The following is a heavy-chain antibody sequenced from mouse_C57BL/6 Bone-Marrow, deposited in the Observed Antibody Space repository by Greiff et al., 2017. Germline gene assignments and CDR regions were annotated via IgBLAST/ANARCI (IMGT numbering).Heavy chain of an antibody. Sequence: EVHLVESGGGLVKPGGSLKLSCAASGFTFSDYGMHWVRQAPEKGLEWVAYISSGSSTIYYADTVQVRFIISRDNAKNTLFWQMTSLRSEDTAMYYCAKNDYDKMAWFAYWGQGTLVTVSA. CDR3: AKNDYDKMAWFAY. CDR2: ISSGSSTI. CDR1: GFTFSDYG. D-gene: IGHD2-4*01. V-gene: IGHV5-17*01. J-gene: IGHJ3*01.